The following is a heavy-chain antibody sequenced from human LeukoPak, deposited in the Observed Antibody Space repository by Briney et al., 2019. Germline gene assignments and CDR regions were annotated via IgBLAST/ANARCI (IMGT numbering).Heavy chain of an antibody. D-gene: IGHD2-21*02. Sequence: GGSLRLSCAASGFTFSSYAMSWVRQAPGKGLEWVAVISYDGSNKYYADSVKGRFTISRDNSKNTLYLQMNSLRAEDTAVYYCARVRLLRNFDYWGQGTLVTVSS. V-gene: IGHV3-30*04. CDR3: ARVRLLRNFDY. J-gene: IGHJ4*02. CDR2: ISYDGSNK. CDR1: GFTFSSYA.